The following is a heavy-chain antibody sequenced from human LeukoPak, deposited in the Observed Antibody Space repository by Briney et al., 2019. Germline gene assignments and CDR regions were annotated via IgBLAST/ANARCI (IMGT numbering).Heavy chain of an antibody. Sequence: GRSLRLSCAASGFTFSGYGMNWVRQAPGKGLEWVAVISVDGSDKYYADSVKGRFTISRDNSNNTLYLRMNSLRVEDTAMYYCARGSFFSTARWFDPWGQGTLVTVSS. CDR3: ARGSFFSTARWFDP. V-gene: IGHV3-33*01. J-gene: IGHJ5*02. CDR2: ISVDGSDK. D-gene: IGHD3/OR15-3a*01. CDR1: GFTFSGYG.